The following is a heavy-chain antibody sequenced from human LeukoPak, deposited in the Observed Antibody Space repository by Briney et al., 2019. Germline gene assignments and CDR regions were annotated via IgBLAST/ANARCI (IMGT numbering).Heavy chain of an antibody. V-gene: IGHV1-18*01. CDR3: ASDPYYYDSSGYHDY. Sequence: GASVKVSCKASGYTFISYGINWVRQAPGQGLEWMGWISAYNGNTNYAQKLQGRVTMTTDTSTSTAYMELSRLRSDDTAVYYCASDPYYYDSSGYHDYWGQGTLVTVSS. J-gene: IGHJ4*02. CDR2: ISAYNGNT. D-gene: IGHD3-22*01. CDR1: GYTFISYG.